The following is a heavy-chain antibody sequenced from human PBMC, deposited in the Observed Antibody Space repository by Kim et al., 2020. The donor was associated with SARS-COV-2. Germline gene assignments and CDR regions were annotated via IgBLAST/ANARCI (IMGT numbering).Heavy chain of an antibody. D-gene: IGHD1-26*01. Sequence: NPSLKSRVTISVDTSKNQFSLKLSSVTAADTAVYYCARVGSGSYLPYFDYWGQGTLVTVSS. V-gene: IGHV4-59*01. CDR3: ARVGSGSYLPYFDY. J-gene: IGHJ4*02.